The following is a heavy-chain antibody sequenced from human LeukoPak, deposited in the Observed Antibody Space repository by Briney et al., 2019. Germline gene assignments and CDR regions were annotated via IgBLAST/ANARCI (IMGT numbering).Heavy chain of an antibody. CDR3: ARGANFYYYGMDV. CDR1: GGSFSGYY. J-gene: IGHJ6*02. D-gene: IGHD2-15*01. V-gene: IGHV4-34*01. CDR2: INHSGST. Sequence: SETLSLTCAVYGGSFSGYYWSWIRQPPGKGLEWIGEINHSGSTNYNPPLKSRVTISVDTSKNPFSLKLSSVTAADAAVYYCARGANFYYYGMDVWGQGTTVTVSS.